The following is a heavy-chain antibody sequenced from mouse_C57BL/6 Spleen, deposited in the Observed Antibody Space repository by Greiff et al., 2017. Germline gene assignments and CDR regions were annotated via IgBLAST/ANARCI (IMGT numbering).Heavy chain of an antibody. J-gene: IGHJ2*01. Sequence: EVMLVESGGGLVKPGGSLKLSCAASGFTFSDYGMHWVRQAPGKGLEWVAYISSGSSTIYYADTVKGRFTISRDNAKNTLVLQMTSLRSEDTAMYYCARSGESFDYWGQGTTLTVSS. V-gene: IGHV5-17*01. CDR3: ARSGESFDY. CDR1: GFTFSDYG. CDR2: ISSGSSTI.